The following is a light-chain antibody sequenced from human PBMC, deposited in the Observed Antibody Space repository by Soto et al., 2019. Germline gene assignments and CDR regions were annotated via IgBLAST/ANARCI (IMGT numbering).Light chain of an antibody. CDR2: NDN. J-gene: IGLJ2*01. V-gene: IGLV1-44*01. CDR1: SSNMGSNT. Sequence: QSVLTQPPSASGTPGQGVAISCSGSSSNMGSNTVNWYQHLPGTAPKLLIYNDNQRPSGVPDRFFGSKSGTSASLAITGLQSEDEEDYYCAAWDGSLNHIVFGGGTKLTVL. CDR3: AAWDGSLNHIV.